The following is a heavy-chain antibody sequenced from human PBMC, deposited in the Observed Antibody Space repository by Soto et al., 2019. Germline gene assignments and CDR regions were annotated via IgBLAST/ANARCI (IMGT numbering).Heavy chain of an antibody. V-gene: IGHV3-74*01. J-gene: IGHJ4*02. CDR1: GFTFTNYW. CDR2: IDGVGSGT. CDR3: TTFFEY. Sequence: EVQLVQSWGGSVQPGGSLRLSCAASGFTFTNYWMHWVRQVPGKGLVCVSRIDGVGSGTSYSDSVRGRFTISRDNAENMLYLQMNSLRAEDTAVYYCTTFFEYWGQGTLVTVSS.